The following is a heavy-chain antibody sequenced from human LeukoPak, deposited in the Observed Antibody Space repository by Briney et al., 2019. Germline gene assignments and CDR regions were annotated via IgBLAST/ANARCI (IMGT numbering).Heavy chain of an antibody. CDR2: IRNKANSYST. V-gene: IGHV3-72*01. CDR3: AASSGASDY. Sequence: PGGSLRLSCAASGFTFSDHYMDWVRQAPGKGLEWVGRIRNKANSYSTEDAASVKGRFTISRDDLKNSLYLQMNSLKTEDTAVYYCAASSGASDYWGQGTLVTVSS. J-gene: IGHJ4*02. D-gene: IGHD6-6*01. CDR1: GFTFSDHY.